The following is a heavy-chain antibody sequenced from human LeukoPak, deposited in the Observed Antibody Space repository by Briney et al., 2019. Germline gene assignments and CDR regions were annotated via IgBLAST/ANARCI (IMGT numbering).Heavy chain of an antibody. D-gene: IGHD3-10*01. CDR1: GVSISSYY. V-gene: IGHV4-4*07. J-gene: IGHJ6*03. CDR3: ARGLLWFGEGVANMDV. CDR2: IHTSGST. Sequence: SETLSLTCTVSGVSISSYYWSWIRQPAGKGLEWIGRIHTSGSTNYNPSLKSRVAMSVDTSNNQFSLKLTSVTAADTAVYYCARGLLWFGEGVANMDVWGKGTTVTISS.